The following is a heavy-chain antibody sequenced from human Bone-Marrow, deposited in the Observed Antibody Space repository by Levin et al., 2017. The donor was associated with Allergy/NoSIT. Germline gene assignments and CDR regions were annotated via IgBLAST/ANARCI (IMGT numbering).Heavy chain of an antibody. V-gene: IGHV3-74*01. CDR3: ARDPVNYGRVGYYFDY. CDR2: INVDGSST. J-gene: IGHJ4*01. D-gene: IGHD3-10*01. CDR1: GFNFRSYW. Sequence: GESLKISCATSGFNFRSYWMHWVRQAPGKGPVWVARINVDGSSTLYADSVKGRFTVSRDNAKNTLYLQMKSLAVEDTGVYYCARDPVNYGRVGYYFDYWGQGSLVTVSS.